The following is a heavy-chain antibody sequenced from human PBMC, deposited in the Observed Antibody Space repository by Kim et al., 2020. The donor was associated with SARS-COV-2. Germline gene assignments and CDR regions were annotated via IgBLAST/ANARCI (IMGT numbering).Heavy chain of an antibody. CDR1: GFTFSSYA. Sequence: GGSLRLSCAASGFTFSSYAMSWVRQAPGKGLEWVSVIYSGGSSTYYADSVKGRFTISRDNSKNTLYLQMNSLRAEDTAVYYCAKDEPSDSSSERTYYGMDVWGRGSTVTAPS. D-gene: IGHD6-6*01. CDR2: IYSGGSST. J-gene: IGHJ6*02. CDR3: AKDEPSDSSSERTYYGMDV. V-gene: IGHV3-23*03.